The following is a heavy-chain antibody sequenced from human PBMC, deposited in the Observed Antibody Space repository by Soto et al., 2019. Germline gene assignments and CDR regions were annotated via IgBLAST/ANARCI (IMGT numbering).Heavy chain of an antibody. CDR1: GGSISSSSYY. CDR2: IYYSGST. J-gene: IGHJ5*02. CDR3: ARLLVYYDFWSGYYSGRWFDP. D-gene: IGHD3-3*01. Sequence: SETLSLTCTVSGGSISSSSYYWGWIRQPPGKGLEWIGSIYYSGSTYYNPSLKSRVTISVDTSKNQFSLKLSSVTAADTAVYYCARLLVYYDFWSGYYSGRWFDPWGQGTLVTVSS. V-gene: IGHV4-39*01.